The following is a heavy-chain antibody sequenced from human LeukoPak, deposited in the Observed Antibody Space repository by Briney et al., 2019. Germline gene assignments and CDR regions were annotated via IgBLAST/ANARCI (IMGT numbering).Heavy chain of an antibody. J-gene: IGHJ6*02. Sequence: PGGSLRLSCAASGFTFSSYGMRWVRQAPGKGLEWVAVISYDGSNKYYADSVKGRFTISRDNSKNTLYLQMNSLRAEDTAVYYCAKELRGYYYYYGMDVWGQGTTVTVSS. D-gene: IGHD3-10*01. V-gene: IGHV3-30*18. CDR2: ISYDGSNK. CDR3: AKELRGYYYYYGMDV. CDR1: GFTFSSYG.